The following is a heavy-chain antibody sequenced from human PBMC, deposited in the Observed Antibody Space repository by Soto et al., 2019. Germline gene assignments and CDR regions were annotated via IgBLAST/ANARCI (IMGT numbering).Heavy chain of an antibody. CDR3: ARHEALQRDYDY. CDR1: GGSISSYY. Sequence: PSETLSLTCTVAGGSISSYYWSWIRQPPGKGLEWIGYIYYSGSTNYNPSLESRVTISVDTSKNQLSLKLSSVTAADTAVYYCARHEALQRDYDYWGQGTPVTVSS. V-gene: IGHV4-59*08. D-gene: IGHD5-12*01. J-gene: IGHJ4*02. CDR2: IYYSGST.